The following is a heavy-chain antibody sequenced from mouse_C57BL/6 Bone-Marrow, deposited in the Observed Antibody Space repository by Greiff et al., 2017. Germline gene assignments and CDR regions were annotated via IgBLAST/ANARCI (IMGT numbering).Heavy chain of an antibody. CDR2: ISNGGGST. J-gene: IGHJ1*03. V-gene: IGHV5-12*01. CDR1: GFTFSDYY. CDR3: ARGDYYGSSSFWYFDV. Sequence: EVKLVESGGGLVQPGGSLKLSCAASGFTFSDYYMYWVRQTPEKRLEWVAYISNGGGSTYYPDTVKGRFTISRDNAKNTLYLQMSRLKSEDTAMYYCARGDYYGSSSFWYFDVWGTGTTVTFSS. D-gene: IGHD1-1*01.